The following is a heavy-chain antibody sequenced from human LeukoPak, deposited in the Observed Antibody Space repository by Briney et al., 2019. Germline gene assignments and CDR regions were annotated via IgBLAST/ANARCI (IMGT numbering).Heavy chain of an antibody. D-gene: IGHD5-12*01. Sequence: SETLSLTCTVSGGSISSYYWSWIRQPAGKGLEWIGRIYTSGSTNYNPSLKSRVTMSVDTSKNQFSLKPSSVTAADTAVYYCAREGPTATTPIFDYWGQGTLVTVSS. J-gene: IGHJ4*02. CDR1: GGSISSYY. CDR2: IYTSGST. CDR3: AREGPTATTPIFDY. V-gene: IGHV4-4*07.